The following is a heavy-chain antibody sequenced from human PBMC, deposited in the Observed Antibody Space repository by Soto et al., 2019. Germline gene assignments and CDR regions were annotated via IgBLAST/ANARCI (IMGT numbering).Heavy chain of an antibody. J-gene: IGHJ4*02. D-gene: IGHD6-19*01. V-gene: IGHV3-33*01. CDR2: IWYDGSNK. Sequence: GGSLRLSCAASGFTFSSYGMHWVRQAPGKGLEWVAVIWYDGSNKYYADSVKGRFTISRDNSKNTLYLQMNSLRAEDTAVYYCARESSGWGVGGVDYWGQGTLVTVSS. CDR3: ARESSGWGVGGVDY. CDR1: GFTFSSYG.